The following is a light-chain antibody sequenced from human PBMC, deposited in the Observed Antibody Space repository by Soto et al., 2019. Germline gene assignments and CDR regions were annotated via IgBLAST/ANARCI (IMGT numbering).Light chain of an antibody. V-gene: IGLV1-44*01. CDR1: SSNIGSNT. Sequence: QSVLTQTPSASGTPGQRITISCSGSSSNIGSNTVNWYQQLPGTAPKRLMHSDNQRPSGVPDRISGSKSGTSASLVISGLQSQDEADYYCASWDDSLNGFVFGTGTKVTVL. J-gene: IGLJ1*01. CDR2: SDN. CDR3: ASWDDSLNGFV.